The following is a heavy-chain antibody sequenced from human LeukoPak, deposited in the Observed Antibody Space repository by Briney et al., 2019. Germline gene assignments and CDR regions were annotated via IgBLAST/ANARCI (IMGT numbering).Heavy chain of an antibody. V-gene: IGHV3-23*01. D-gene: IGHD2-2*01. Sequence: GGSLRLSCAASGFTFSSYAMSLVRQAPGKGLEWVSAISGSGGSTYYADSVKGRFTISRDNSKNTLYLQMNSLRAEDTAVYYCAKGGYCSSTSCEIHYYYYGMAVWGQGTTVTVSS. J-gene: IGHJ6*02. CDR2: ISGSGGST. CDR3: AKGGYCSSTSCEIHYYYYGMAV. CDR1: GFTFSSYA.